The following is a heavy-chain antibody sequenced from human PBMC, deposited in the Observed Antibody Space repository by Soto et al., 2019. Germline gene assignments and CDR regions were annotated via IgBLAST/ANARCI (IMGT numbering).Heavy chain of an antibody. Sequence: SGTPFLTFTVSGGSLSNYYWSWIRPPPGEGLECIGYIYYSGSTNYNPSLKSRVTISIDTSKNQFSLKLSSVTAADTAVYYCARRICSGGACYDYYFDEWGQGTPVTVSS. D-gene: IGHD2-15*01. J-gene: IGHJ4*02. CDR1: GGSLSNYY. V-gene: IGHV4-59*08. CDR3: ARRICSGGACYDYYFDE. CDR2: IYYSGST.